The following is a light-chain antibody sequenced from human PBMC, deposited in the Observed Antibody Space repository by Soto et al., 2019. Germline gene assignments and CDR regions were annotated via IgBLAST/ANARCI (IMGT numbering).Light chain of an antibody. CDR2: GAS. V-gene: IGKV3-20*01. Sequence: EIVLTQSPGTLSSSPGERASLSCRASQSVSSSYLAWYQQKPGQAPRLLIYGASTRATGIPDRFSGSGSGTDFTLTISRLEPEDFAVYYCQHQKTFGQGTKVEIK. CDR3: QHQKT. CDR1: QSVSSSY. J-gene: IGKJ1*01.